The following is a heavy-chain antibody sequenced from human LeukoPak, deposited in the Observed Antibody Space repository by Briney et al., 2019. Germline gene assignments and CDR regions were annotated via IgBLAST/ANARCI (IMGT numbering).Heavy chain of an antibody. CDR2: INLSSGST. D-gene: IGHD6-13*01. CDR3: ARDEGVAAAATFDY. J-gene: IGHJ4*02. V-gene: IGHV1-46*01. Sequence: ASVKVSCKASGYTFTNYHMHWVRQAPGQGLEWMGIINLSSGSTSYAQKFQGRVTMTRDTSTSTVYMELSSLKSDDTAVYYCARDEGVAAAATFDYWGQGTLVTVSS. CDR1: GYTFTNYH.